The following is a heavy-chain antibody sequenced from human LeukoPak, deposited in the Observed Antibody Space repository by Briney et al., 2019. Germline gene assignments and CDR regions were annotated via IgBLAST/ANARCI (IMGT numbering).Heavy chain of an antibody. Sequence: GGSLRLSCAASGFTVSSNYMSWVRQAPGKGLEWVSVIYSGGSTYYADSVKGRFTISRDNSKNTLYLQMNSLRAEDTAVYYCAKQSRIRGDREESFDYWGQGTLVTVSS. J-gene: IGHJ4*02. V-gene: IGHV3-53*01. CDR1: GFTVSSNY. CDR2: IYSGGST. CDR3: AKQSRIRGDREESFDY. D-gene: IGHD3-10*01.